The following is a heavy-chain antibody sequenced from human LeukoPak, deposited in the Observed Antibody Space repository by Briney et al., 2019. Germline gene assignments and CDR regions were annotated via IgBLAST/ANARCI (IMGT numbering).Heavy chain of an antibody. CDR2: IYYSGST. Sequence: SENLSLTCTVAGGSISSYNWSWIRQPPGKGLEWMAYIYYSGSTNYNPSLKSRVTISVDTSKNQFSLKLSSVTAADTAVYYCARVSGDYYDSNGYYWGFDYWGQGTLVTVSS. J-gene: IGHJ4*02. CDR1: GGSISSYN. V-gene: IGHV4-59*08. CDR3: ARVSGDYYDSNGYYWGFDY. D-gene: IGHD3-22*01.